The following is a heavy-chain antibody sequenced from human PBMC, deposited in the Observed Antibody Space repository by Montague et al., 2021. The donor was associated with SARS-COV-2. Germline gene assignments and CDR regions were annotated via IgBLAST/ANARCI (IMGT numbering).Heavy chain of an antibody. CDR2: IDLDDDK. CDR3: ARIPYDILTGLSYGMDV. D-gene: IGHD3-9*01. CDR1: GFSLSTSGMC. J-gene: IGHJ6*04. Sequence: PALVKPTQTLSLTSTFSGFSLSTSGMCVSWFRQPPGKALEWLARIDLDDDKYYSTSLKTRLTISKDTSKNQVVLTMTNMDPVDTATYYCARIPYDILTGLSYGMDVWGKGTTVTVSS. V-gene: IGHV2-70*11.